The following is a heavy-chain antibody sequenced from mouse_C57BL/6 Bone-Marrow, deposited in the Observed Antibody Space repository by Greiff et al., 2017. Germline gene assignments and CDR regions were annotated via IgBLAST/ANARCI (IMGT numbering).Heavy chain of an antibody. CDR2: IRLKSDNYAT. D-gene: IGHD2-1*01. CDR3: TGIGNHGSY. CDR1: GFTFSNYW. V-gene: IGHV6-3*01. Sequence: EVQLQESGGGLVQPGGSMKLSCVASGFTFSNYWMNWVRQSPEKGLEWVAQIRLKSDNYATHYAESVKGRFTISRDDSKSSFYLQMNNLRAEDTGIYYCTGIGNHGSYWGQGTLVTVSA. J-gene: IGHJ3*01.